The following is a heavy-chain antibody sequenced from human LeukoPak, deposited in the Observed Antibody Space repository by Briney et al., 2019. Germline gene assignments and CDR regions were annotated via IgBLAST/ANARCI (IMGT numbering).Heavy chain of an antibody. V-gene: IGHV4-39*01. CDR1: GVSITTSRYY. J-gene: IGHJ1*01. CDR3: ASYFYFERSGYFGRYFQP. D-gene: IGHD3-22*01. CDR2: IYHTGCG. Sequence: SETLSLTCSVSGVSITTSRYYWGCIRQPPGQGLEWIGSIYHTGCGHYTPSLKSRVTISVATSKDQFSLKLSSVTASDRAVYYCASYFYFERSGYFGRYFQPWGQGTLVTVPS.